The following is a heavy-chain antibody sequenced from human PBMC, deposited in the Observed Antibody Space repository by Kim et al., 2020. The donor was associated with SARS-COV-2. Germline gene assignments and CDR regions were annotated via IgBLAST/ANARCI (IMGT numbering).Heavy chain of an antibody. Sequence: TKYNPTLKSRVSMSVDTTKNQFSLRLSSVTAADTAVYYCARDKWEASLDFWGQGSLVTVSS. J-gene: IGHJ4*02. D-gene: IGHD1-26*01. V-gene: IGHV4-4*07. CDR2: T. CDR3: ARDKWEASLDF.